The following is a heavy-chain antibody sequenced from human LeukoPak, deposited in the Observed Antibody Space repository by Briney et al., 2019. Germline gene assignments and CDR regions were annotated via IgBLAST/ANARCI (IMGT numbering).Heavy chain of an antibody. V-gene: IGHV1-2*02. CDR2: INPNSGGT. D-gene: IGHD3-3*01. CDR3: ARGLAYDFWSGYFDY. J-gene: IGHJ4*02. CDR1: GYTFTGYY. Sequence: GASVKVSCKASGYTFTGYYMHWVRQAPGQGLEWMGWINPNSGGTNYAQKFQGRVTMTRDTSISTAYMVLSRLRSDDTAVYYCARGLAYDFWSGYFDYWGQGTLVTVSS.